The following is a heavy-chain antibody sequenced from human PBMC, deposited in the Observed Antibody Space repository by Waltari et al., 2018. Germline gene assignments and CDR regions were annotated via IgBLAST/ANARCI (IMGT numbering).Heavy chain of an antibody. CDR3: AKEIHTIGRPCFDC. Sequence: QLLESGGGWIQPGGSLRLSCLASGSPFCNFAISWVRQAPGKGLEWVSGITSGGGDTYYADSVRGRFTISRDNARNRLYLQMNSLRDEDTAVYYCAKEIHTIGRPCFDCWGQGVRVTVSS. CDR2: ITSGGGDT. J-gene: IGHJ4*02. CDR1: GSPFCNFA. V-gene: IGHV3-23*01.